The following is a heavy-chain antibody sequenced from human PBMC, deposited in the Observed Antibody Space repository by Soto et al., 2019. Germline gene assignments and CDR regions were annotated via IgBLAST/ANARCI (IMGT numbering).Heavy chain of an antibody. V-gene: IGHV4-30-2*02. CDR2: IYHSGST. D-gene: IGHD4-17*01. CDR1: GGSISSGGYS. CDR3: AITSEYGDYDY. J-gene: IGHJ4*02. Sequence: SETLSLTCAVSGGSISSGGYSWNWIRQPPGKGLEWIGYIYHSGSTYYNPSLKSRVSISADTSKTQFSLNLRSVTAADTAVYYCAITSEYGDYDYWGQRTLVTVSS.